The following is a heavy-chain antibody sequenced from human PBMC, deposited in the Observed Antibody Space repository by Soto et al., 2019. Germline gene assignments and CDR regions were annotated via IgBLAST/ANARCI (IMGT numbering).Heavy chain of an antibody. CDR3: AHAYGGRSLY. D-gene: IGHD1-26*01. J-gene: IGHJ4*02. Sequence: QITLKESGPTLVKPTQTLTLTCIFSGFSLTTVRVGVGWIRQPPGEALEWLAVIYWDDSKTYRPSLESRLTITKDTSKNQVALTMTNIDSLDTATYYCAHAYGGRSLYWGQGTLVTVSS. CDR2: IYWDDSK. V-gene: IGHV2-5*02. CDR1: GFSLTTVRVG.